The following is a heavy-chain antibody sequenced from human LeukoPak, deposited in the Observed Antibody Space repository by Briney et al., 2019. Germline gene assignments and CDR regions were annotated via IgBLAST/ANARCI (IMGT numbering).Heavy chain of an antibody. CDR3: ARDLLISSGWYDLRSGNWFDP. Sequence: SQTLSLTCAISGDSVSSNSAAWNRIRQSPSRGLEWLGRTCYRSKWYNDYAVSVKSRITINPDTSKNQFSLQLNSVTPKDTAVYYCARDLLISSGWYDLRSGNWFDPWGQGTLVTVSS. D-gene: IGHD6-19*01. V-gene: IGHV6-1*01. CDR1: GDSVSSNSAA. J-gene: IGHJ5*02. CDR2: TCYRSKWYN.